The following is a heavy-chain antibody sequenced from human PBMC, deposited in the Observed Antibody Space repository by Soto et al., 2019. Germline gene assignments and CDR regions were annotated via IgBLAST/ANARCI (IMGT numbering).Heavy chain of an antibody. J-gene: IGHJ4*02. Sequence: RGESLKFSCQCSGYTFSNFWIGWVRQLPGRGLEWMGIIYPGDQETRYSPSFHGKVTIPADKSINTAYLQWNSLEASDTAFYFCARSPRSSPYFDYWGQGALVTVSS. CDR3: ARSPRSSPYFDY. V-gene: IGHV5-51*01. CDR2: IYPGDQET. D-gene: IGHD6-13*01. CDR1: GYTFSNFW.